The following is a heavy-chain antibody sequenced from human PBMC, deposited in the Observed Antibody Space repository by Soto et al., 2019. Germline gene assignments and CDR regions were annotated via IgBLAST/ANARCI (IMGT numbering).Heavy chain of an antibody. Sequence: GASVKVSCKASGYTFTSYYMHWVRQAPGQGLEWMGKINPSGGSTSYAQKFQGRVTMTRDTSTSTVYMELSSLRSEDTAVYYCARDLGEDYYYYYGMDVWGQGTTVTVSS. J-gene: IGHJ6*02. CDR3: ARDLGEDYYYYYGMDV. V-gene: IGHV1-46*01. D-gene: IGHD3-16*01. CDR1: GYTFTSYY. CDR2: INPSGGST.